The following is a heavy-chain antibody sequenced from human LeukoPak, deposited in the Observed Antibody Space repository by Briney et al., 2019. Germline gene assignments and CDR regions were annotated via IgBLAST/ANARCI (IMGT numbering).Heavy chain of an antibody. J-gene: IGHJ4*02. V-gene: IGHV3-64*04. CDR2: ISSNGGST. CDR1: GFTFSSYA. Sequence: GGSLRLSCSASGFTFSSYAMHWVRQAPGKGLEYVSAISSNGGSTYYADSVKGRFTISRDNSKNTLYLQMNSLRAEDTAVYYCAKDRKWSADYWGQGTLVTVSS. CDR3: AKDRKWSADY. D-gene: IGHD2-15*01.